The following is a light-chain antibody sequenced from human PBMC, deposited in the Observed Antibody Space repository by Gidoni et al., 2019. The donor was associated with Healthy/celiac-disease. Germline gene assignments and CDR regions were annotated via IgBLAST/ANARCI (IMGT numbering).Light chain of an antibody. CDR2: GAS. CDR3: QQYNNWPFT. J-gene: IGKJ4*01. V-gene: IGKV3-15*01. Sequence: EIVMRQSPATLSVPPGERATPSCRARQSVSSNLAWYQQKPGQAPRLLIYGASTRATGIPARFSGSGSGTEFTLTISSLQSEDFAVYYCQQYNNWPFTFGGXTKVEIK. CDR1: QSVSSN.